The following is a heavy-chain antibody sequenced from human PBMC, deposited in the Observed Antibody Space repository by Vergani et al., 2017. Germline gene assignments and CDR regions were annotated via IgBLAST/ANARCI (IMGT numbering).Heavy chain of an antibody. CDR1: GYTFTNYW. J-gene: IGHJ1*01. V-gene: IGHV5-51*01. CDR2: IYPGDSDT. CDR3: TRRSASGWYGGYDF. D-gene: IGHD6-19*01. Sequence: EVQLVQSGAEVKKPGESLQISCKTSGYTFTNYWIVWVRQLPGKGLEWMGIIYPGDSDTRYSPSFQGQVTISADRSISTAYLQWSSMKASDSAMYYCTRRSASGWYGGYDFWGLGSQVTVSP.